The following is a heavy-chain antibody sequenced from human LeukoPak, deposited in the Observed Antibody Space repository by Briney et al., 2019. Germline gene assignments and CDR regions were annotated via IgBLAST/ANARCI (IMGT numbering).Heavy chain of an antibody. V-gene: IGHV3-21*01. J-gene: IGHJ4*02. D-gene: IGHD6-13*01. CDR2: ISSSSSYI. CDR3: ARIRIAAAYRTLDY. Sequence: PGGSLRLSCAASGFTFSSYSMNWVRQAPGKGLEWVSSISSSSSYIYYADSVKGRFTISRDNAKNSLYLQMNSLRAEDTAVYYCARIRIAAAYRTLDYWGQGTLVTVSS. CDR1: GFTFSSYS.